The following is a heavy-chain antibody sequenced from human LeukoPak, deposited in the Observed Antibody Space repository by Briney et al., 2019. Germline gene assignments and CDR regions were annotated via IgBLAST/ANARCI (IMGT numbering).Heavy chain of an antibody. CDR2: ISAYNGNT. D-gene: IGHD2-2*01. V-gene: IGHV1-18*04. Sequence: ASVKVSCKASGYTFTSYGISSVPQAPGQGLERMVWISAYNGNTNYAQKLQGGVTMTTDTSTSTAYMELRSLRSDDTAVYYCAREYRPAAATGYNWFDPWGQGTLVTVSS. CDR1: GYTFTSYG. J-gene: IGHJ5*02. CDR3: AREYRPAAATGYNWFDP.